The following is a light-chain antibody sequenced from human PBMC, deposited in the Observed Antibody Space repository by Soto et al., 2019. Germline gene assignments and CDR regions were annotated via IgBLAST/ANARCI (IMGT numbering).Light chain of an antibody. V-gene: IGKV3-20*01. CDR3: QQYGNSSFT. Sequence: EIVLTQSPGTLSLSPGERATLSCRASQSVSSSYLAWYQQKPGQAPRLLIYGASIRATGIPDRFSGSGSGTDFTLTIGRLEPEDFAVYYCQQYGNSSFTFGPGTKVDIK. CDR1: QSVSSSY. J-gene: IGKJ3*01. CDR2: GAS.